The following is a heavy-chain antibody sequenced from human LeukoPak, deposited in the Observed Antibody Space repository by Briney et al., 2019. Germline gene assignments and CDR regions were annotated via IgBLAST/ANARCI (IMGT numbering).Heavy chain of an antibody. CDR2: MNPNSGNT. V-gene: IGHV1-8*01. J-gene: IGHJ4*02. CDR1: GYTFTSYD. D-gene: IGHD3-10*01. CDR3: ARVVYYGSGSYLF. Sequence: ASVKLSCKASGYTFTSYDINWVRQAPGQGLEWMGWMNPNSGNTGYAQKLQGRVTMTRNTSISTVYMELSSLRAEDTAMYYCARVVYYGSGSYLFWGQGTLVTVSS.